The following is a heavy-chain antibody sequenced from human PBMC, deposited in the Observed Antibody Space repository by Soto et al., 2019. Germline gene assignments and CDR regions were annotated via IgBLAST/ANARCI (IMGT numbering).Heavy chain of an antibody. CDR1: GFTFNTHG. D-gene: IGHD2-2*01. V-gene: IGHV3-30*18. Sequence: GGSLRLSCAASGFTFNTHGMHWVRQAPGKGLEWVTFVSYDGSNKYYADSVKGRFTISRDNSKNTLYLQMNGLRTEDTALYYCAKASDGTYHPTYDYWGQGTLVTVSS. CDR2: VSYDGSNK. J-gene: IGHJ4*02. CDR3: AKASDGTYHPTYDY.